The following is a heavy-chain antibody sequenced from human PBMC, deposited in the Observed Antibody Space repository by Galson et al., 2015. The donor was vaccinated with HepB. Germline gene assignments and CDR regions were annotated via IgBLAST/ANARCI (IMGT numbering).Heavy chain of an antibody. J-gene: IGHJ4*02. Sequence: SLRLSCAASGFTFSSYAMHWVRQAPGKGLEWVAVISYDGSNKYYADSVKGRFTISRDNSKNTLYLQMNSLRAEDTAVYYCASPQSCRLGYCSSTSWLGFDYWGQGTLVTVSS. V-gene: IGHV3-30-3*01. CDR3: ASPQSCRLGYCSSTSWLGFDY. CDR2: ISYDGSNK. CDR1: GFTFSSYA. D-gene: IGHD2-2*01.